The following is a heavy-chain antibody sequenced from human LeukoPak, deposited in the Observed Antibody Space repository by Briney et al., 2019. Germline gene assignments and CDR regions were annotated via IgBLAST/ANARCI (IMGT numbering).Heavy chain of an antibody. D-gene: IGHD3-10*01. CDR2: ISGSGTYM. Sequence: GGSLRLSCAASGFTFSTYKMNWVRQAPGKGLEWVSSISGSGTYMYYADSLKGRFTISRDNSKNTLYLQMNSLRAEDTAVYYCASGKYASGSYYFDYWGQGTLVTVSS. J-gene: IGHJ4*02. CDR1: GFTFSTYK. CDR3: ASGKYASGSYYFDY. V-gene: IGHV3-21*01.